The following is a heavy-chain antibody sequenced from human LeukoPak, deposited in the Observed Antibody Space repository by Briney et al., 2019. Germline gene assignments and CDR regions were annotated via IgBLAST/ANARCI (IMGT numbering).Heavy chain of an antibody. V-gene: IGHV3-66*02. Sequence: GGSLRLSCAASGFTVSSNYMGWVRQAPGKGLEWVSVIYSGGSTYYADSVKGRFTISRDNSKNTLYLQMNSLRAEDTAVYYCAREAWYYYGSGSYSNWFDPWGQGTLVTVSS. CDR3: AREAWYYYGSGSYSNWFDP. CDR1: GFTVSSNY. CDR2: IYSGGST. J-gene: IGHJ5*02. D-gene: IGHD3-10*01.